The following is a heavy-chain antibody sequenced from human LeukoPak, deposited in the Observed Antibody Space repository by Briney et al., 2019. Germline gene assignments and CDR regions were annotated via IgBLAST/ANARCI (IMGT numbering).Heavy chain of an antibody. CDR3: ATLPHMYGGSSTHYFYYGMDV. CDR2: ISSGSSYI. CDR1: GFTFSSYT. V-gene: IGHV3-21*01. J-gene: IGHJ6*02. Sequence: SGGSLRLSCAASGFTFSSYTMNWVRQAPGKGPEWVSSISSGSSYIYYADSLKGRFTISGDNAKNSLYLQMNSLRAEDTAVYYCATLPHMYGGSSTHYFYYGMDVWGQGTTVTVSS. D-gene: IGHD6-13*01.